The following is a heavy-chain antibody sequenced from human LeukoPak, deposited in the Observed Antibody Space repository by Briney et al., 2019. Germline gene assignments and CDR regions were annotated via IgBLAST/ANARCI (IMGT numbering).Heavy chain of an antibody. CDR2: IYHSGST. V-gene: IGHV4-4*02. Sequence: SETLSLTCAVSGGSISSSNWWSWVRQPPGKGLEWIGEIYHSGSTNYNPSLKSRVTISVDKSKNQFSLKLSSVTAADTAVYYCARYYGGNPNGEWYFDYWGQGTLVTVSS. CDR1: GGSISSSNW. D-gene: IGHD4-23*01. CDR3: ARYYGGNPNGEWYFDY. J-gene: IGHJ4*02.